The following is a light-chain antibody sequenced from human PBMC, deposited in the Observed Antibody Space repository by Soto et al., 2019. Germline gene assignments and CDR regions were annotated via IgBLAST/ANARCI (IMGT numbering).Light chain of an antibody. J-gene: IGLJ2*01. CDR1: SSDVGGYHY. Sequence: QSALTQPRSVSGSPGQSVTLSCTGTSSDVGGYHYVSWYQHHPDKAPKIIIYDVNKRPSGVPHRFSGSKSGNTASLTISGLQTEDEADYYCCSYAGSYTLVFGGGTKVTVL. CDR3: CSYAGSYTLV. V-gene: IGLV2-11*01. CDR2: DVN.